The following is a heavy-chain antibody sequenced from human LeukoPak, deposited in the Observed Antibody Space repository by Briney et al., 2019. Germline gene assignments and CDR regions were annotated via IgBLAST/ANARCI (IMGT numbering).Heavy chain of an antibody. CDR2: MNPNSGNT. J-gene: IGHJ4*02. Sequence: ASVKVSCKASGYTFTSYDINWVRQATGQGLEWMGWMNPNSGNTGYAQKFQGRVTITRNTSISTAYMELSSLRSEDTAVYYYARGQRWLRFYYYFDYWGQGTLVTVSS. V-gene: IGHV1-8*03. D-gene: IGHD5-12*01. CDR1: GYTFTSYD. CDR3: ARGQRWLRFYYYFDY.